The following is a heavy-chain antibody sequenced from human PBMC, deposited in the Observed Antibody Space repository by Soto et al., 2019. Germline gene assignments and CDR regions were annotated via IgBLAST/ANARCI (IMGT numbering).Heavy chain of an antibody. D-gene: IGHD3-10*01. J-gene: IGHJ6*02. V-gene: IGHV4-4*02. CDR2: IYHSGST. CDR1: GGSISSSNW. CDR3: ARVSGSYYYGMDV. Sequence: SETLSLTCAISGGSISSSNWWSWVRQPQGKGLEWIGEIYHSGSTNYNPSLKRRVTISVDKSKNQFSLKLSSVTAADTAVYYCARVSGSYYYGMDVWGQGTTVTV.